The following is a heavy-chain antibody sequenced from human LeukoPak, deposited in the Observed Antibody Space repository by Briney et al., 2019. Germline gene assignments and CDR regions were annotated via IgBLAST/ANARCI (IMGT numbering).Heavy chain of an antibody. CDR3: ARAAGTQLWSSQWCVFDI. V-gene: IGHV3-33*01. J-gene: IGHJ3*02. Sequence: PGGSLRLSCAASGFTFCRYGVHGVRQAPGKGLEGVAVIWYDGTNKYYADSVKGRFTISRDNSKNTLYLQMNSLRADDTAVYYCARAAGTQLWSSQWCVFDIWGQGTMVTVSS. CDR2: IWYDGTNK. CDR1: GFTFCRYG. D-gene: IGHD5-18*01.